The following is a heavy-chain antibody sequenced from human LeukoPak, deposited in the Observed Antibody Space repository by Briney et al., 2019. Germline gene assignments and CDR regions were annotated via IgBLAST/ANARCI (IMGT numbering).Heavy chain of an antibody. CDR3: ASSNGYSSGWYLPITDY. V-gene: IGHV1-69*06. CDR1: GGTFSSYA. J-gene: IGHJ4*02. D-gene: IGHD6-19*01. Sequence: SVKVSCKASGGTFSSYAISWVRQAPGQGLEWMGGIIPIFGTANYAQKFQGRVTITADKSTSTAYMGLSSLRSEDTAVYYCASSNGYSSGWYLPITDYWGQGTLVTVSS. CDR2: IIPIFGTA.